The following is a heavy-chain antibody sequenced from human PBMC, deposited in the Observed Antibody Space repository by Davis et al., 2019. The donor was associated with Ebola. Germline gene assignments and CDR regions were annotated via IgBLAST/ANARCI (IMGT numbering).Heavy chain of an antibody. J-gene: IGHJ4*02. V-gene: IGHV2-5*01. CDR3: AHRSVLRDVDY. Sequence: SGPTLVKPTQTLTLTCTFSGFSLNTNTVCVGWVRQPPGKALEWLTFIYGNDDKRYRPYLQSRLTITKDSSKNQVVLTMTNMDPVDTATYYCAHRSVLRDVDYWGQGILVTVSS. CDR2: IYGNDDK. D-gene: IGHD2-21*02. CDR1: GFSLNTNTVC.